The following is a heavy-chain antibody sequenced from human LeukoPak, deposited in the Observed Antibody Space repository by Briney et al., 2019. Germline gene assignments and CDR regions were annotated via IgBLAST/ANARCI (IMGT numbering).Heavy chain of an antibody. Sequence: GASVKVSCKASGYTFTSYYMHWVRQAPGQGLEWMGIINPSGGSTSYAQKFQGRVTMTRDMSTSTVYMELSSLRAEDTAVYYCARALQYYDSSGYYFDYWGQGTLVTVSS. CDR3: ARALQYYDSSGYYFDY. D-gene: IGHD3-22*01. CDR2: INPSGGST. J-gene: IGHJ4*02. V-gene: IGHV1-46*01. CDR1: GYTFTSYY.